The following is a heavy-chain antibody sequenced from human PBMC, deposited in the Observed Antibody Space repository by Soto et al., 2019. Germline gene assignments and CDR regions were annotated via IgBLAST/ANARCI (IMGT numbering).Heavy chain of an antibody. V-gene: IGHV1-24*01. CDR3: ATDTPAPFNYDSSGYFGY. D-gene: IGHD3-22*01. CDR2: FDPEDGET. Sequence: GASVKVSCKVSGYTLTELSMHWVRQAPGKGLEWMGGFDPEDGETIYAQKFQGRVTMTEDTSTDTAYMELSSLRSEDTAVYYCATDTPAPFNYDSSGYFGYWGQGTLVTVSS. J-gene: IGHJ4*02. CDR1: GYTLTELS.